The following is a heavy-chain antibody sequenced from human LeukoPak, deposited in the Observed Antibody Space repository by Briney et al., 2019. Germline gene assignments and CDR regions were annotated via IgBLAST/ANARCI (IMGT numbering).Heavy chain of an antibody. CDR2: INSDGSNT. D-gene: IGHD2-2*02. J-gene: IGHJ5*02. CDR1: GFTFRSYW. CDR3: ASFPGLIPS. Sequence: AGGSLRLSCAASGFTFRSYWMHWVRQAPGKGLVWVSHINSDGSNTDYADSVKGRFTISRDNAKNTLYLQMNSLRAEDTAVYYCASFPGLIPSWGQGTLVIVSS. V-gene: IGHV3-74*01.